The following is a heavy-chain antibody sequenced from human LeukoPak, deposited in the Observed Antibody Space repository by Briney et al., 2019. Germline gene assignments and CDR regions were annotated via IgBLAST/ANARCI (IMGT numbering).Heavy chain of an antibody. Sequence: GGSLRLSCAASGFTFSSYSMNWVRQAPGKGLEWVSSISSSSSYIYYADSVKGRFTISRDNAKNSLYLQMNSLRVEDTAAYYCARDSGSSSWYLSRNWFDPWGQGTLVTVSS. J-gene: IGHJ5*02. CDR2: ISSSSSYI. CDR3: ARDSGSSSWYLSRNWFDP. D-gene: IGHD6-13*01. V-gene: IGHV3-21*01. CDR1: GFTFSSYS.